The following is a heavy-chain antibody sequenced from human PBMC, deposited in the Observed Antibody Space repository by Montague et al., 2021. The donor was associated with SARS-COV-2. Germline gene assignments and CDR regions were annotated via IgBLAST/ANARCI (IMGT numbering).Heavy chain of an antibody. V-gene: IGHV5-10-1*01. CDR1: GYSFTSYW. Sequence: QSGAEVKKPGESLRISCKGSGYSFTSYWISWVRQMPGKGLEWVGRIDPSDSYTNYSPSFQGHVTISADKSISTAYLQWSSLKASDTAMYYCARQNTYYYGSGSYLGWFDPWGQGTLVTVSS. D-gene: IGHD3-10*01. CDR2: IDPSDSYT. J-gene: IGHJ5*02. CDR3: ARQNTYYYGSGSYLGWFDP.